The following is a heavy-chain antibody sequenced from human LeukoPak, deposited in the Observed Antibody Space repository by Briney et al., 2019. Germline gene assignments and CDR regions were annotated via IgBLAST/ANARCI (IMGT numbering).Heavy chain of an antibody. D-gene: IGHD3-10*01. V-gene: IGHV3-48*03. CDR2: IGSGGTST. Sequence: GGSLRLSCAAPELTFSSYEMNWVRQAPGKGLEWVSYIGSGGTSTHYADSAKGRFTISRDNAKNSLYLQMNSLRAEDTAVYYCARGQRGELFDYYFDYWGQGTLVTVSS. CDR3: ARGQRGELFDYYFDY. J-gene: IGHJ4*02. CDR1: ELTFSSYE.